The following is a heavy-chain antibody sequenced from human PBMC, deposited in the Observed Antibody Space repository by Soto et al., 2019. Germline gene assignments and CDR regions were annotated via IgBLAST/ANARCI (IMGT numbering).Heavy chain of an antibody. CDR3: LSKVPSGPWRA. J-gene: IGHJ5*02. D-gene: IGHD6-25*01. CDR1: GFTFSSHE. CDR2: ISGSGNIT. Sequence: GGSLRLSCAASGFTFSSHEMNWVRQAPGKGLEWISYISGSGNITYYADSVKGRLTISRDNAQKSLYLQMNSLRVEDTAVYYCLSKVPSGPWRAWGQGTLVTVSS. V-gene: IGHV3-48*03.